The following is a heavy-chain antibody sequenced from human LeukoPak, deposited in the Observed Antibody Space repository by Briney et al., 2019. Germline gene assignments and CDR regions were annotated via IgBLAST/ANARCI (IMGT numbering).Heavy chain of an antibody. CDR2: ISHDGDSA. D-gene: IGHD6-19*01. V-gene: IGHV3-23*01. J-gene: IGHJ4*02. CDR1: GFTFSTYA. Sequence: GGSLRLSCTASGFTFSTYAMTWVRQAPGKGLEWVSVISHDGDSAWYADSVKGRFTISRDNSKSTLFLQMNSLRADDTAIYYCAKGRSGWYEGLDYWGQGILVTVSS. CDR3: AKGRSGWYEGLDY.